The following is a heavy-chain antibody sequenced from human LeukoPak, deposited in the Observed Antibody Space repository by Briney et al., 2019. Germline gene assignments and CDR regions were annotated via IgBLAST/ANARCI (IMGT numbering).Heavy chain of an antibody. CDR2: TSWNSGSI. Sequence: PGGSLRLSCAASGFTFDDYAMHWVRQAPGKGLEWVSGTSWNSGSIGYADSVKGRFTISRDNAKTSLYLQMNSLRAEDTALYYCAKDLGPGSMATSPGFDYWGQGTLVTVSS. D-gene: IGHD5-24*01. J-gene: IGHJ4*02. V-gene: IGHV3-9*01. CDR1: GFTFDDYA. CDR3: AKDLGPGSMATSPGFDY.